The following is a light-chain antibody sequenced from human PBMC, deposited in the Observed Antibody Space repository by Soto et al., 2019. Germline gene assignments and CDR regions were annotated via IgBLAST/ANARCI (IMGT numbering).Light chain of an antibody. CDR3: LSHTGSRTL. V-gene: IGLV2-14*01. Sequence: QSALTQPASVSGSPGQSITISCTGASSDVGDYNYVSWYQEHPGQVPKLIIFEVTTRPSGVSDRFSGSRSGNTASLTISGLQAEDEADYYCLSHTGSRTLFGGGTKLTVI. J-gene: IGLJ3*02. CDR2: EVT. CDR1: SSDVGDYNY.